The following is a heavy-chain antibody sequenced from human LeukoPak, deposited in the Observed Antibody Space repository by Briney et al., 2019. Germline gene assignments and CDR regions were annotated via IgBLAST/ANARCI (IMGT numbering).Heavy chain of an antibody. CDR2: ISGSGGST. Sequence: GGSLRLSCAASGFTFSSYAMSWVRQAPGKGLEWVSAISGSGGSTYYADPVKGRFTISRDNSKNTLYLQMNSLRAEDTAVYYCAKDREVGSSSPDWYYFDCWGQGTLVTVSS. J-gene: IGHJ4*02. CDR3: AKDREVGSSSPDWYYFDC. V-gene: IGHV3-23*01. D-gene: IGHD6-6*01. CDR1: GFTFSSYA.